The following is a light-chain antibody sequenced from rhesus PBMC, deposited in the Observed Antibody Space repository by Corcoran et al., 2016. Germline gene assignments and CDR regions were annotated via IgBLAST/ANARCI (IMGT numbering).Light chain of an antibody. CDR2: GAS. Sequence: EIVMTQSPATLSLSPGERATLSCRASQSVSSYVAWYQQKPEQAPRLLIYGASSRATGIPDRFSGSGSGTDFTLIISSLEPEDVGLYYCQQYNIWRTFGQGTKVEIK. J-gene: IGKJ1*01. CDR1: QSVSSY. CDR3: QQYNIWRT. V-gene: IGKV3S9*01.